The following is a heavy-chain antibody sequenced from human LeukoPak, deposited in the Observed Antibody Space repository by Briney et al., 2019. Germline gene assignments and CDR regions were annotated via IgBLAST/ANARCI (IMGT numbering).Heavy chain of an antibody. CDR2: INPSGGST. CDR3: ARTRGSYSEMGSFDY. CDR1: GYTFTSYY. V-gene: IGHV1-46*01. D-gene: IGHD1-26*01. Sequence: ASVKVSCKASGYTFTSYYMHWVRQAPGQGLEWTGIINPSGGSTSYAQKFQGRVTMTRDTSTSTVYMELSSLRSEDTAVYYCARTRGSYSEMGSFDYWGQGTLVTVSS. J-gene: IGHJ4*02.